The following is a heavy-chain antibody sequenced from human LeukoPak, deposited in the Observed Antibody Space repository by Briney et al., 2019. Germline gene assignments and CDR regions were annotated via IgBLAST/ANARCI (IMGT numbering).Heavy chain of an antibody. Sequence: PSETLSLTCTVSGGSISSSSYYWGWIRQPPGKGLEWIGSIYYSGSTYYNPSLKSRVTISVDTSKNQFSLELSAVTAADTAVYCCATAYSSSWYIPIEYWGQGTLVTVSA. D-gene: IGHD6-13*01. CDR1: GGSISSSSYY. CDR3: ATAYSSSWYIPIEY. V-gene: IGHV4-39*07. J-gene: IGHJ4*02. CDR2: IYYSGST.